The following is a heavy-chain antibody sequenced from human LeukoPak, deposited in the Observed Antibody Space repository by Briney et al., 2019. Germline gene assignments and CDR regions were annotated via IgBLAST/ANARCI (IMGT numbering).Heavy chain of an antibody. J-gene: IGHJ4*02. Sequence: PGGSLRLSCAASGFTFNSYSMNWVRQAPGKGLEWVSAISGSGGSTYYADSVKGRFTISRDNSKNTLYLQMNSLRAEDTAVYYCAKDRGLYYDFWSGSYYFDYWGQGTLVTVSS. CDR3: AKDRGLYYDFWSGSYYFDY. CDR2: ISGSGGST. V-gene: IGHV3-23*01. D-gene: IGHD3-3*01. CDR1: GFTFNSYS.